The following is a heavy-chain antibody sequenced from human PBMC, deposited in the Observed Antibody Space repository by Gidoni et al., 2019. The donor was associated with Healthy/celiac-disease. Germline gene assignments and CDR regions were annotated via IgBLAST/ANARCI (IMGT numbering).Heavy chain of an antibody. D-gene: IGHD3-16*01. CDR3: ARGLSGLARPYYFDY. CDR1: GGSFSGYY. J-gene: IGHJ4*02. Sequence: QVQLQQWGAGLWKPSGTLSLTCAVYGGSFSGYYWSWIRQPPGKGLEWIGEINHSGSTNYNPSLKSRVTISVDTSKNQFSLKLSSVTAADTAVYYCARGLSGLARPYYFDYWGQGTLVTVSS. V-gene: IGHV4-34*01. CDR2: INHSGST.